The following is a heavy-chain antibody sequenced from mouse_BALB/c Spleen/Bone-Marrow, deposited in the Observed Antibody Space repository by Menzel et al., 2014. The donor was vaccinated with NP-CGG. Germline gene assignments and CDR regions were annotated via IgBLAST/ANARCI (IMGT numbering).Heavy chain of an antibody. CDR3: TPRLRY. J-gene: IGHJ2*01. CDR2: IYPGSGST. D-gene: IGHD1-2*01. CDR1: GYTFTSYW. Sequence: GSELVRPGASVKLSCKASGYTFTSYWMHWVNQRPGQGLEWIGNIYPGSGSTNYDEKFKSKATLTVDTSSSTAYMQLSSPTSEDSAVYYCTPRLRYWGQGTTLTVSS. V-gene: IGHV1S22*01.